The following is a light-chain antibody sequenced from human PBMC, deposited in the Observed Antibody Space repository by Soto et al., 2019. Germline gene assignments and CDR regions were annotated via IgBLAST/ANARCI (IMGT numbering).Light chain of an antibody. Sequence: DIQMTQSPASLSASVGDRVTITCRAGQSVGSYLNLYQQKPGKAPKLLIYAASSLQSGVPSRISGRGSGTVFTLTISSLLPEDCATYYCQQSYNTPWTFGQGTKVDIK. CDR2: AAS. J-gene: IGKJ1*01. CDR3: QQSYNTPWT. V-gene: IGKV1-39*01. CDR1: QSVGSY.